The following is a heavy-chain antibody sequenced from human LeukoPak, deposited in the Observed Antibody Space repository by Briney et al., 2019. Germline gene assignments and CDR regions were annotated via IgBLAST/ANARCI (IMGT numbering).Heavy chain of an antibody. V-gene: IGHV4-34*01. CDR2: INHSGST. J-gene: IGHJ4*02. CDR3: ATARTRNSSSWYLDY. CDR1: GGSFSGYY. D-gene: IGHD6-13*01. Sequence: SETLSPTCAVYGGSFSGYYWSWIRQPPGKGLEWIGEINHSGSTNYNPSLKSRVTISVDTSKNQFSLKLSSVTAADTAVYYCATARTRNSSSWYLDYWGQRTLVTVSS.